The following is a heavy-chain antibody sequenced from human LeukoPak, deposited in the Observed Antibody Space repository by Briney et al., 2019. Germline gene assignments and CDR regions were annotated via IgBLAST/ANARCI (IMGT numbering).Heavy chain of an antibody. V-gene: IGHV3-23*01. J-gene: IGHJ4*02. CDR2: ITGSDDKT. Sequence: GGSLRLSCAAFNVIFHSCAMHWVCQAPGKGLEWVSIITGSDDKTYYADSVKGRFTISRDYSKNTLHLQMNSLRVEDTAIYYCAKGPQLGSGYHPDYWGQGTLVTVSS. CDR3: AKGPQLGSGYHPDY. CDR1: NVIFHSCA. D-gene: IGHD3-22*01.